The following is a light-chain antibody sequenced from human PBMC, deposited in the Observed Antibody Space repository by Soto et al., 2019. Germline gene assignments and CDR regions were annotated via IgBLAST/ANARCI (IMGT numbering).Light chain of an antibody. CDR3: QQRGDWPRT. CDR1: QSFSNN. CDR2: DSS. V-gene: IGKV3-11*01. Sequence: IVLTQSPATLSLSPGERATLSCRASQSFSNNLAWYQQKPGQAPRLLIYDSSTRATGIPPRFSGSGSGTDFTLTISSLEPADFAVYYCQQRGDWPRTFGQGTKVDIK. J-gene: IGKJ1*01.